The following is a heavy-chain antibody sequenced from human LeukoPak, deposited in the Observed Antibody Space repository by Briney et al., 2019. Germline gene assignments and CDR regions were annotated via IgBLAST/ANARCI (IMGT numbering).Heavy chain of an antibody. J-gene: IGHJ2*01. CDR1: GGSISSGDYY. CDR3: ARQQYGDYALLEFDL. Sequence: SETLSLTCTVSGGSISSGDYYWSWIRQPPGKGLEWIGYIYYSGSTYYNPSLKSRVTISVDTSKNQFSLKLSSVTAADTAVYYCARQQYGDYALLEFDLWGRGTLVTVSS. CDR2: IYYSGST. D-gene: IGHD4-17*01. V-gene: IGHV4-30-4*08.